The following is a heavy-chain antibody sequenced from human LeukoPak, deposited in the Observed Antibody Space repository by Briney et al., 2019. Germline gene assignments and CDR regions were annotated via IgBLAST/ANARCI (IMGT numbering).Heavy chain of an antibody. CDR1: GFTFSSYA. D-gene: IGHD1-26*01. CDR3: AKDLASGCYYLGY. J-gene: IGHJ4*01. Sequence: PGGSLRLSCAASGFTFSSYAMSWVRQAPGKGLEWVSAISGSGGSTYYADSVKGRFTISRDNSKNTLYLQMNSLRAEDTAMFYCAKDLASGCYYLGYWGQGTLVTVSS. CDR2: ISGSGGST. V-gene: IGHV3-23*01.